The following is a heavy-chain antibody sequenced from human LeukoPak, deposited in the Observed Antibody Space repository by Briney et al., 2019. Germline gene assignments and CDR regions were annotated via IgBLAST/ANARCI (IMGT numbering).Heavy chain of an antibody. J-gene: IGHJ4*02. D-gene: IGHD3-22*01. CDR1: GYTFTGYY. CDR2: INPNSGGT. V-gene: IGHV1-2*02. CDR3: ARDYDSSGYLVN. Sequence: ASVKVSCKASGYTFTGYYMHWVRQAPGQGLEWMGWINPNSGGTNYALKFQGRVTMTRDTSISTAYMELSRLRSDDTAVYYCARDYDSSGYLVNWGQGTLVTVSS.